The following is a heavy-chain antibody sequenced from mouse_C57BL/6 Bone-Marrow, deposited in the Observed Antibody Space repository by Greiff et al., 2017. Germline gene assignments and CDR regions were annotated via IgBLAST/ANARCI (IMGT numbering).Heavy chain of an antibody. V-gene: IGHV5-4*01. Sequence: EVHLVESGGGLVKPGGSLKLSCAASGFTFSSSAMSWVRQTPEKRLEWVATISDGGSYTYYPDNVKGRFTISRDNAKNNLYLQMSHLKSEDTAMYYCARDQDGSSYWYFDVWGTGTTVTVSS. CDR2: ISDGGSYT. D-gene: IGHD1-1*01. CDR3: ARDQDGSSYWYFDV. CDR1: GFTFSSSA. J-gene: IGHJ1*03.